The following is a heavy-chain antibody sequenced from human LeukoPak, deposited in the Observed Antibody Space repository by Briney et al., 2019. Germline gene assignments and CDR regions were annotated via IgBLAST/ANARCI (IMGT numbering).Heavy chain of an antibody. J-gene: IGHJ4*02. CDR1: GFTFSSYA. V-gene: IGHV3-23*01. D-gene: IGHD1-26*01. CDR3: AKAPGPYSGSYWGYFDY. Sequence: GGSLRLSCAASGFTFSSYAKSWVRPAPGKRLEWVSAISGSGGSTYYADSVKGRLTISRDNTKNTLYLQMNSLRAEDTAVYYCAKAPGPYSGSYWGYFDYWGQGTLVTVSS. CDR2: ISGSGGST.